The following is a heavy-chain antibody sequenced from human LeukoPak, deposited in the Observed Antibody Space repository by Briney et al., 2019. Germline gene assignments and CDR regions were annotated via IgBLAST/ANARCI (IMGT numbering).Heavy chain of an antibody. J-gene: IGHJ3*02. CDR3: ARELGIGGDAFDI. Sequence: SETLSLTCAAYGGSFSGYYWSWIRQPPGKGLEWIWEINHSGSTNYNPSLKSRVTISVDTSKNQFSLKLSSVTAADTAVYYCARELGIGGDAFDIWGQGTMVTVSS. D-gene: IGHD7-27*01. CDR1: GGSFSGYY. V-gene: IGHV4-34*01. CDR2: INHSGST.